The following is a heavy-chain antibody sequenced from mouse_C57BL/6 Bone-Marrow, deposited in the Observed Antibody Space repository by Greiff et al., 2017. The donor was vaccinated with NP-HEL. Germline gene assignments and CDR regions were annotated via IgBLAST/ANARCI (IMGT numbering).Heavy chain of an antibody. CDR3: ARGRSNSWFAY. CDR2: ISDGGSYT. J-gene: IGHJ3*01. Sequence: EVKVVESGGGLVKPGGSLKLSCAASGFTFSSYAMSWVRQTPEKRLEWVATISDGGSYTYYPDNVKGRFTLSRDNAKNNLYLQMSHLKSEDTAMYYCARGRSNSWFAYWGQGTLVTVSA. D-gene: IGHD2-5*01. V-gene: IGHV5-4*03. CDR1: GFTFSSYA.